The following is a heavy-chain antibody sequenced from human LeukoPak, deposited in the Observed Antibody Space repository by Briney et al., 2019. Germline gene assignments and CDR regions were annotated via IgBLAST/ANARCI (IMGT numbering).Heavy chain of an antibody. Sequence: PGGSLRLSCAASGFTFSSYGMHWVRQAPGKGLEWVAVISYDGSNKYYADSVKGRFTISRDNSKNTLYLQMNSLRAEDTAVYYCAKGGHGYNSAAFDYWGQGTLVTVSS. D-gene: IGHD5-24*01. V-gene: IGHV3-30*18. J-gene: IGHJ4*02. CDR2: ISYDGSNK. CDR1: GFTFSSYG. CDR3: AKGGHGYNSAAFDY.